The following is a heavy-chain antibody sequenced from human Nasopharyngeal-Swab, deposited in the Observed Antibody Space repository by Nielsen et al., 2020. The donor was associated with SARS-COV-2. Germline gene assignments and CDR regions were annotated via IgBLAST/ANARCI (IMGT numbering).Heavy chain of an antibody. D-gene: IGHD3-3*01. CDR1: GYTFTSYD. Sequence: GESLKISCKASGYTFTSYDINWVRQATGQGLEWMGWMNPNSGNTGYAQKFQGRVTMTRNTSISTAYMELSSLRSEDTAVYYCAREPNWEWGHKRASGGMDVWGQGTTVTVSS. CDR2: MNPNSGNT. V-gene: IGHV1-8*01. J-gene: IGHJ6*02. CDR3: AREPNWEWGHKRASGGMDV.